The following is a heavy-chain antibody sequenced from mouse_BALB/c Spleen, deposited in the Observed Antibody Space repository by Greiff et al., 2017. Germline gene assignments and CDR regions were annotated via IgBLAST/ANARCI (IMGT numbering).Heavy chain of an antibody. V-gene: IGHV14-3*02. CDR2: IDPANGNT. J-gene: IGHJ3*01. CDR1: GFNIKDTY. D-gene: IGHD2-3*01. Sequence: EVQLVESGAELVKPGASVKLSCTASGFNIKDTYMHWVKQRPEQGLEWIGRIDPANGNTKYDPKFQGKATITADTSSNTAYLQLSSLTSEDTAVYYCAPPMTHFAYWGQGTLVTVSA. CDR3: APPMTHFAY.